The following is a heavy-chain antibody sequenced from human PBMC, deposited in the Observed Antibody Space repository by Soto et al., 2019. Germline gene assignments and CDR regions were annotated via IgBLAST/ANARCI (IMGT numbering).Heavy chain of an antibody. V-gene: IGHV4-34*01. CDR3: ARDFFYGSGSHFDS. J-gene: IGHJ4*02. CDR1: GGSFSGYY. Sequence: SETLSLTCAVYGGSFSGYYWSWIRQPPGKGLEWIGEINHSGSTNYNPSLKSRVTISVDTSKNQFSLKLSSVTAADTAVYYCARDFFYGSGSHFDSWGQGTLVTVSS. D-gene: IGHD3-10*01. CDR2: INHSGST.